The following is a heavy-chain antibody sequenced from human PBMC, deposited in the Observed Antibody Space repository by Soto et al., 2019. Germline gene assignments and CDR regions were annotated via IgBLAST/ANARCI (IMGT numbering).Heavy chain of an antibody. CDR3: ARSLGYSYGHHYYYYGMDV. V-gene: IGHV1-2*04. CDR1: GYTFTGYY. CDR2: INPNSGGT. Sequence: ASVKVSCKASGYTFTGYYMHWVRQAPGQGLEWMGWINPNSGGTNYAQKFQGWVTMTRDTSISTAYMELSRLRSDDTAVYYCARSLGYSYGHHYYYYGMDVWGQGTLVTVSS. J-gene: IGHJ6*02. D-gene: IGHD5-18*01.